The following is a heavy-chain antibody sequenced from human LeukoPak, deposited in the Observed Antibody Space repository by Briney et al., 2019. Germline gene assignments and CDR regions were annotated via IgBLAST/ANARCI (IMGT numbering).Heavy chain of an antibody. V-gene: IGHV3-20*04. Sequence: GGSLRLSCAASGFTFSSYGMSWVRQVPGKGLEWVSAVNWNGDGTGYADSVKGRFTVSRDNAKNYVYLQMNSLRAEDTALYYCARDGDDTSGYFSPFDYWGQGTLVTVSS. CDR3: ARDGDDTSGYFSPFDY. CDR2: VNWNGDGT. J-gene: IGHJ4*02. CDR1: GFTFSSYG. D-gene: IGHD3-22*01.